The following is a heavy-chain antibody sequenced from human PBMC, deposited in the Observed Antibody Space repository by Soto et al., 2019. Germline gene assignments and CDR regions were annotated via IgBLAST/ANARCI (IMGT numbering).Heavy chain of an antibody. D-gene: IGHD5-12*01. J-gene: IGHJ3*02. CDR3: ARRASDYVDAFDI. Sequence: QVQLVQSGAEVKKPGASVKVSCKASGYTFTSYYMHWVRQAPGQGLEWMGLINPSGGSTSYAQKFQGRVTMTRDTSTSTVYMELSSLRSEDTAVYYCARRASDYVDAFDIWGQGTMVTVSS. CDR2: INPSGGST. V-gene: IGHV1-46*03. CDR1: GYTFTSYY.